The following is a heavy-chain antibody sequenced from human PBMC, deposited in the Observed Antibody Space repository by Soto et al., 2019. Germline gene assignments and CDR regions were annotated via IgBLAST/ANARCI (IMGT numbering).Heavy chain of an antibody. J-gene: IGHJ5*02. D-gene: IGHD3-10*01. CDR1: GFTFSSYG. V-gene: IGHV3-33*01. Sequence: GGSLRLSCAASGFTFSSYGMHWVRQAPGKGLEWVAVIWYDGSNKYYADSVKGRFTISRDNSKNTLYLQMNSLRAEDTAVYYCAREFGSYGSGSYYIGWFDPWGQGTLVTVSS. CDR2: IWYDGSNK. CDR3: AREFGSYGSGSYYIGWFDP.